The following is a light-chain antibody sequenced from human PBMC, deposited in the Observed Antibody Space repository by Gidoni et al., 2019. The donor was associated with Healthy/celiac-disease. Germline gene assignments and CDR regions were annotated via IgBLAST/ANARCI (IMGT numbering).Light chain of an antibody. CDR1: SPNIGSNY. CDR3: AARDDSLSAV. J-gene: IGLJ2*01. V-gene: IGLV1-47*01. Sequence: QSVLTQPPSASGTPGQRVTIPCSGNSPNIGSNYVYWYQQLPGTAPKPLTHRNNPRPSGVPDRFSGSKSGTSASLAISGLRSDDEADYYCAARDDSLSAVFGGGTKLTVL. CDR2: RNN.